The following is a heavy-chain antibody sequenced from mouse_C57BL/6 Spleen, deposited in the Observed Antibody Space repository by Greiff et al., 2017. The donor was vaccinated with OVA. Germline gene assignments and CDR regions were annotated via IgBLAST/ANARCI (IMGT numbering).Heavy chain of an antibody. CDR3: ARLIGDIYDGYYEGAMDY. J-gene: IGHJ4*01. Sequence: EVKLVESGGGLVKPGGSLKLSCAASGFTFSDYGMHWVRQAPEKGLEWVAYISRGSSTIYYADTVKGRFTISRDNAKNTLFLQMTSLRSEDTAMYYCARLIGDIYDGYYEGAMDYWGQGTSVTVSS. D-gene: IGHD2-3*01. CDR1: GFTFSDYG. CDR2: ISRGSSTI. V-gene: IGHV5-17*01.